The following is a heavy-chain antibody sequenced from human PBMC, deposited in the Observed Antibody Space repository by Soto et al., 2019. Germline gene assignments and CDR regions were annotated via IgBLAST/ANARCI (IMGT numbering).Heavy chain of an antibody. V-gene: IGHV2-5*01. D-gene: IGHD3-10*01. CDR2: VQWNDEK. CDR1: GSSISTTEVG. J-gene: IGHJ6*02. Sequence: QITLKEAGPTLLQPTQTLPLTCTFSGSSISTTEVGGFCIRQSQGKAPELLAFVQWNDEKRYSPSLRPRLTIRKDTSRNQCVLSLTNLDPVHTGTYYGAHRRLEDTIHDYNGLDFWGHGPQFIVAS. CDR3: AHRRLEDTIHDYNGLDF.